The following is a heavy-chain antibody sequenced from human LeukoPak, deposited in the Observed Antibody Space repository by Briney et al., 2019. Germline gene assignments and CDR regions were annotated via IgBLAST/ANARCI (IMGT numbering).Heavy chain of an antibody. CDR1: RFTFSTYG. J-gene: IGHJ4*02. CDR3: AKLLGGGDCYYCEAY. D-gene: IGHD2-21*02. V-gene: IGHV3-30*18. Sequence: GGSLRLSCAASRFTFSTYGMHWVRQAPGKGLEWVAVISYDGSNKYYADSVKGRFTISRDNSKNTLYLQMNSLRTEDTAVYYCAKLLGGGDCYYCEAYWGQGTLVTVSS. CDR2: ISYDGSNK.